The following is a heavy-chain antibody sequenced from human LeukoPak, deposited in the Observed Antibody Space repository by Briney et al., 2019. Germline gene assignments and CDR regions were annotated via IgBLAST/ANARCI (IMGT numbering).Heavy chain of an antibody. CDR1: GYTFTGYY. D-gene: IGHD2-2*01. Sequence: ASVKVSCKASGYTFTGYYMHWVRQAPGQGLEWMGWINPNSGGTNYAQKFQGRVTMTRGTSISTAYMELSRLRSDDTAVYYCARAAVPAAHPYFDYWGQGTLVTVSS. V-gene: IGHV1-2*02. J-gene: IGHJ4*02. CDR2: INPNSGGT. CDR3: ARAAVPAAHPYFDY.